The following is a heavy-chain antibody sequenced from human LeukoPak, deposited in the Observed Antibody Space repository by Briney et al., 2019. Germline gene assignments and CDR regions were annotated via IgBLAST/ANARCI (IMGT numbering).Heavy chain of an antibody. D-gene: IGHD3-3*01. Sequence: GGSLRLSCAASGFTFSSYWMSWVRQAPGKGLEWVANIKHDGSEKYYVDSVKGRFTISRDNAKNSLYLQMNSLRAEDTAVYYCARSDFWSGSAYDYWGQGTLVTVSS. V-gene: IGHV3-7*01. CDR1: GFTFSSYW. CDR3: ARSDFWSGSAYDY. CDR2: IKHDGSEK. J-gene: IGHJ4*02.